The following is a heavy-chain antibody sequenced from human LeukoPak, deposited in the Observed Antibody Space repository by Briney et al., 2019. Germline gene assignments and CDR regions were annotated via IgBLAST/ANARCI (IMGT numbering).Heavy chain of an antibody. CDR3: ARSAVGTSCCTAVDY. D-gene: IGHD1-26*01. J-gene: IGHJ4*02. Sequence: GRSLRLSCAASGFTFDDYAMHWVRQAPGKGLEWVSGISTSGDRTYYADSVKGRFTISRDNSKNTLYLQMNSLRAEDTAEYYCARSAVGTSCCTAVDYWGQGTLVTVSS. CDR1: GFTFDDYA. CDR2: ISTSGDRT. V-gene: IGHV3-23*01.